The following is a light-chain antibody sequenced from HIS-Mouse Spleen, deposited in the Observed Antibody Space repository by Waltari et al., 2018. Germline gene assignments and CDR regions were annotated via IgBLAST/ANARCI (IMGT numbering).Light chain of an antibody. CDR3: SSYAGSNNYV. CDR1: SSAVGGSNY. V-gene: IGLV2-8*01. Sequence: QSALTQPPSASGSPGQSVTISCPRPSSAVGGSNYVSWYQQHPGKAPKLMIYEVSKRPSGVPDRFSGSKSGNTASLTVSGLQAEDEADYYCSSYAGSNNYVFGTGTKVTVL. CDR2: EVS. J-gene: IGLJ1*01.